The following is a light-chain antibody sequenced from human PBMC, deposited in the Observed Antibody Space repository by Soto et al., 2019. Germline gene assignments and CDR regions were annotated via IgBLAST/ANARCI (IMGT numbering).Light chain of an antibody. CDR1: QGVSNTY. CDR3: QQFASSLYT. Sequence: EIVLTQSPGTLSLSPGERATLSCRASQGVSNTYLAWYQQKPGQAPRLLIYAASSRATGIPDRFSGSGSGTDFTLTISSLEPEDFAVYYCQQFASSLYTFGQGTKLDIK. V-gene: IGKV3-20*01. CDR2: AAS. J-gene: IGKJ2*01.